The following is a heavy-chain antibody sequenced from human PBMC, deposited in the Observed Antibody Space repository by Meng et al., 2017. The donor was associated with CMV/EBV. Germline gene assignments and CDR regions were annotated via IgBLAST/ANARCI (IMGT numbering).Heavy chain of an antibody. Sequence: GGSLRLSCAASGFTFSSYWMSWVRQAPGKGLEWVANIKQDGSEKYYVDSVKGRFTISRDNAKNSLYLQMNSLRAEDTAVYYCARDGSSIAARPDGYYYYGMDVWGQGTTVTVS. CDR3: ARDGSSIAARPDGYYYYGMDV. CDR2: IKQDGSEK. CDR1: GFTFSSYW. J-gene: IGHJ6*02. D-gene: IGHD6-6*01. V-gene: IGHV3-7*03.